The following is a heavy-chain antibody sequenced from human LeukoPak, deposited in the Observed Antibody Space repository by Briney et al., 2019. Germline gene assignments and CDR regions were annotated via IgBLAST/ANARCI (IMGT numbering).Heavy chain of an antibody. CDR1: GGSISSGGYY. V-gene: IGHV4-31*03. J-gene: IGHJ3*02. Sequence: SETLSLTCTVSGGSISSGGYYWSWIRQHPGKGLEWIGYIYYSGSAYYNPSLKSRVTISVDTSKNQFSLKLSSVTAADTAVYYCAREIAAAGVDAFDIWGQGTMVTVSS. CDR2: IYYSGSA. D-gene: IGHD6-13*01. CDR3: AREIAAAGVDAFDI.